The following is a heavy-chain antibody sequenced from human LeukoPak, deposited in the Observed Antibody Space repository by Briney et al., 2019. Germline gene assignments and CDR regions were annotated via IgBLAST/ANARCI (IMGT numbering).Heavy chain of an antibody. Sequence: SQTLSLTCTVSGGSISSSGYYWSWIRQHPGKGLEWIGYIYYSGSTYYNPSLKSRVTISVDTSKNQFSLKLSSVTAADTAVYYCARSYGSGSYKLDPWGQGTLVTVSS. V-gene: IGHV4-31*03. CDR1: GGSISSSGYY. CDR3: ARSYGSGSYKLDP. D-gene: IGHD3-10*01. J-gene: IGHJ5*02. CDR2: IYYSGST.